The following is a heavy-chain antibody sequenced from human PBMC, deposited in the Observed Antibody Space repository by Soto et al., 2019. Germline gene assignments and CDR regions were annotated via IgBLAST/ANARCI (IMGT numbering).Heavy chain of an antibody. V-gene: IGHV3-23*01. CDR1: GFTFSSYA. D-gene: IGHD6-19*01. Sequence: EVQLLESGGGLVQPGGSLRLSCAASGFTFSSYAMSWVRQAPGKGLEWVSAISGSGGITYYADSVKGRFTISRDNSKNTMYLQMNSLRAEDTAVYYCAKPYSSGWYNAFDVLGQGTMVTVSS. CDR2: ISGSGGIT. J-gene: IGHJ3*01. CDR3: AKPYSSGWYNAFDV.